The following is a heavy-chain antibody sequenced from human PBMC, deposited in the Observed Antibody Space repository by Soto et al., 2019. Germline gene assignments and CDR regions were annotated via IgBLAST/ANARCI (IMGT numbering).Heavy chain of an antibody. Sequence: SETLSLTCAVSGGSISSGGYSWSWIRQPPGKGLEWFGYIYHSGSTYYNTSLKSQVNISVDRSKKQFSLKLSSVTAADTAVYYCARDYGYNYGYYRWFDPWGQGTLVTVSS. CDR1: GGSISSGGYS. V-gene: IGHV4-30-2*01. J-gene: IGHJ5*02. D-gene: IGHD5-18*01. CDR3: ARDYGYNYGYYRWFDP. CDR2: IYHSGST.